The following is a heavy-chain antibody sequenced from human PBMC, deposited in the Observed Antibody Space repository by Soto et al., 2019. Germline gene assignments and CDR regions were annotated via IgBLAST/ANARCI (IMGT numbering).Heavy chain of an antibody. J-gene: IGHJ3*02. V-gene: IGHV1-18*01. Sequence: HVQLVQSGAEVKKPGASLKVSCKASGYTFISYGVSWVRQAPGQGLEWLGWISPYNGNTNYAQKFQGRITMTTDTSTRTVYMDPRSLRTDDTAVYYCARDQTKWLTDAFDIWGQGTMVVVSS. D-gene: IGHD5-12*01. CDR3: ARDQTKWLTDAFDI. CDR2: ISPYNGNT. CDR1: GYTFISYG.